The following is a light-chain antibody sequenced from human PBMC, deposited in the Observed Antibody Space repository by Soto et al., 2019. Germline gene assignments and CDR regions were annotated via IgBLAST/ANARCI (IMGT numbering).Light chain of an antibody. CDR2: EVS. J-gene: IGLJ2*01. CDR3: SSYTSSSTHVV. Sequence: QSVLTQPASVSGSPGQSITISCTGTSSDVGGYNYVSWYQQHPGTAPKLMIYEVSNRPSGVSNRFSDSKSGNSASLTISGLQAEDEADYYCSSYTSSSTHVVFGGGTKLTVL. V-gene: IGLV2-14*01. CDR1: SSDVGGYNY.